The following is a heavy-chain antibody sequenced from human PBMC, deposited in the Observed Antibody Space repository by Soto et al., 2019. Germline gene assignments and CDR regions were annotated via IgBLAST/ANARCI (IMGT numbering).Heavy chain of an antibody. D-gene: IGHD1-20*01. J-gene: IGHJ4*02. CDR1: GGTFSSSA. V-gene: IGHV1-69*06. CDR3: ACSNNSPNPSIAY. CDR2: IIPIFGTA. Sequence: SVKVYCKASGGTFSSSAISWVRQPPGQGLEWMGGIIPIFGTANYAQKFQGRVTITADKSTSTAYMELSSLRSEDTAVYYCACSNNSPNPSIAYCGTGTLGSVSS.